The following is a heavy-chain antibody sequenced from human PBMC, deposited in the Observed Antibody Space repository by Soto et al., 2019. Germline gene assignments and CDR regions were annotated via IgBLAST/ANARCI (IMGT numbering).Heavy chain of an antibody. D-gene: IGHD6-13*01. CDR3: AKGGCARSSCSCDW. J-gene: IGHJ4*02. CDR1: GFTFNQYA. Sequence: ELQVLESGGGLVQSGGSLRLSCAASGFTFNQYAINWVRQAPGKGLDWVSAISGAGGVTEYADSVRGRFTVSRDNSKNTVYLDMNSLRVEDTAIYYCAKGGCARSSCSCDWWGQGTLVTVSS. V-gene: IGHV3-23*01. CDR2: ISGAGGVT.